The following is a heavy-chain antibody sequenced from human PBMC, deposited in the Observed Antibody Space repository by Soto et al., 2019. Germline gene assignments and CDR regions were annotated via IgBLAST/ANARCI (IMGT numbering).Heavy chain of an antibody. J-gene: IGHJ4*02. V-gene: IGHV4-30-4*01. Sequence: PSETLSLTCTVSGGSISSGDYYWSWIRQPPGKGLEWIGYIYYSGSTYYNPSLKSRVTISVDTSKNQFSLKLSSVTAADTAVYYCAMSRIVGEACYFDYWGQGTLVTVSS. CDR1: GGSISSGDYY. CDR2: IYYSGST. CDR3: AMSRIVGEACYFDY. D-gene: IGHD1-26*01.